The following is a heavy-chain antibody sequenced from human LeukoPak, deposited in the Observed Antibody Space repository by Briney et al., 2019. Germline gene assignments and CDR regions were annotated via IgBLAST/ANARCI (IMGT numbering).Heavy chain of an antibody. CDR1: GGSISSGDYY. D-gene: IGHD3-10*01. CDR3: ARADTMVRGVIAPLSMDV. CDR2: IYYSGST. J-gene: IGHJ6*02. V-gene: IGHV4-30-4*02. Sequence: SETLSLTCTVSGGSISSGDYYWSWIRQPPGKGLEWIGYIYYSGSTYYNPSLKSRVTISVDTSKNQFSLKLSSVTAADTAVYYCARADTMVRGVIAPLSMDVWGQGTTVTVSS.